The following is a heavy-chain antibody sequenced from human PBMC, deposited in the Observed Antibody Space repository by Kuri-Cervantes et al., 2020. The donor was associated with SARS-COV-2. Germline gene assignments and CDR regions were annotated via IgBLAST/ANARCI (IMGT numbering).Heavy chain of an antibody. CDR2: IYFSGST. D-gene: IGHD2-8*02. J-gene: IGHJ5*02. CDR1: GGSISSSGHY. CDR3: ARGLMGYCTGDVCPTRIDP. V-gene: IGHV4-39*02. Sequence: ESLKISCSVSGGSISSSGHYWGWVRQPPGKGLEWIGSIYFSGSTYYTPSLKSRVTISVDTSKNQFSLKLTSVTATDTAVYYCARGLMGYCTGDVCPTRIDPWGQGTLVTVSS.